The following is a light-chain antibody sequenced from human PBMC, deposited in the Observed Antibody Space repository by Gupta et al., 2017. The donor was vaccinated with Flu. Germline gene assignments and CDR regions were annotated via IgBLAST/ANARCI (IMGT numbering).Light chain of an antibody. J-gene: IGLJ2*01. Sequence: TVTISCTRSSGSIARNYVQCYQQRPGSSPTTLIYEDNQRPSGVPERFSGSIDSSSNSASLTISGLKSEDEADYYCQSYDSTVIFGGGTKLTVL. V-gene: IGLV6-57*01. CDR1: SGSIARNY. CDR3: QSYDSTVI. CDR2: EDN.